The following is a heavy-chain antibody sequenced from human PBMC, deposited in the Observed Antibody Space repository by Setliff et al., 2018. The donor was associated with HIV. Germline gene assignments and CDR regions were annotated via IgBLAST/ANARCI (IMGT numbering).Heavy chain of an antibody. CDR3: SRFSTRDTFDA. CDR2: INIYNGYI. Sequence: ASVKVSCKASGFTFNNYVIHWVRQAPGQRLEWMGWINIYNGYIKYSEEFQARVTMARDTFANTAYMELSGLRSEDTAVYYCSRFSTRDTFDAWGQGITVTVSS. V-gene: IGHV1-3*03. J-gene: IGHJ3*01. D-gene: IGHD2-2*01. CDR1: GFTFNNYV.